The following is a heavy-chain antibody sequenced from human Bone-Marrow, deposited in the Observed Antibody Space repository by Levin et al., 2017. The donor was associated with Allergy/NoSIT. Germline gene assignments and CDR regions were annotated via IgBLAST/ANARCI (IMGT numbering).Heavy chain of an antibody. CDR2: IKSKTDGGTI. CDR1: GLTFSNAW. Sequence: SCAASGLTFSNAWMSWVRQAPGKGLEWIGQIKSKTDGGTIEYAAPVNGRFTISRDDSKNTLYLEMNSLKTEDTAVYYCRWFGVYFDYWGQGTLVRLL. D-gene: IGHD3-10*01. CDR3: RWFGVYFDY. V-gene: IGHV3-15*01. J-gene: IGHJ4*02.